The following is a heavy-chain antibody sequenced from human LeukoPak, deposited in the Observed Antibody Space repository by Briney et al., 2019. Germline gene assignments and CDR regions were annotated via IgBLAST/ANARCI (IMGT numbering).Heavy chain of an antibody. CDR2: IGTAGDT. J-gene: IGHJ4*02. D-gene: IGHD3-3*01. Sequence: GGSLRLSCAASGFTFSSYDMHWVRQATGKGLERVSAIGTAGDTYYPGSVKGRFTISRENAKNSLYLQMNSLRAGDTAVYYCARVSMSGYYLDYWGQGTLVTVSS. CDR1: GFTFSSYD. V-gene: IGHV3-13*01. CDR3: ARVSMSGYYLDY.